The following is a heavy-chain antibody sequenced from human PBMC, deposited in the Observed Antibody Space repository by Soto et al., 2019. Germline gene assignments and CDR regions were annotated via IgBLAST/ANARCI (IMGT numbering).Heavy chain of an antibody. CDR3: AKGGSGQQLED. CDR2: ISYDGSNK. D-gene: IGHD6-13*01. J-gene: IGHJ4*02. Sequence: QVQLVESGGGVVQPGRSLRLSCAASGFSFSYYGIHWVRQAPGKGLEWVAVISYDGSNKYYADSVKGRFTISRDNSKNTLYLQMDSLRAEDTAVYHCAKGGSGQQLEDWGQGTLVTVSP. V-gene: IGHV3-30*18. CDR1: GFSFSYYG.